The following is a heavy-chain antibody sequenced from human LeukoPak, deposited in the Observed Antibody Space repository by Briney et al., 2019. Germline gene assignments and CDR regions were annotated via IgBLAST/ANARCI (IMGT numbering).Heavy chain of an antibody. J-gene: IGHJ4*02. CDR1: GFTFSSYS. V-gene: IGHV3-7*01. Sequence: GGSLGLSCAASGFTFSSYSMNWVRQAPGRGLEWVANIKEDGSEKYYVESMKGRFTISRDNVKNSLYLQINSLRAEDTAVYYCARDSFETDIDYWGQGTLVTVSS. D-gene: IGHD1-14*01. CDR2: IKEDGSEK. CDR3: ARDSFETDIDY.